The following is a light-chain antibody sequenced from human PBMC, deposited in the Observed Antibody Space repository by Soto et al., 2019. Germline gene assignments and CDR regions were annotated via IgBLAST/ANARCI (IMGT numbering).Light chain of an antibody. CDR2: GAS. Sequence: EIVLTQSPGSLSLSPGERATLSCRASQSVDSSFFAWYQQKPGQAPRLLIYGASNRATGISDRFSGRGSGLDFTPTSTRLEPEDFAVYYCQQYVSSVTFGQGTKVEI. CDR3: QQYVSSVT. V-gene: IGKV3-20*01. J-gene: IGKJ1*01. CDR1: QSVDSSF.